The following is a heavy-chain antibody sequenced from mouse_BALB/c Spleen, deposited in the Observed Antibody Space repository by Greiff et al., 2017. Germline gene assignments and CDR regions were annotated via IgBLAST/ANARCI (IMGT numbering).Heavy chain of an antibody. J-gene: IGHJ4*01. CDR3: TRITTVGARAMDY. CDR2: INPSNGGT. CDR1: GYTFTSYY. V-gene: IGHV1-53*01. Sequence: VQLQQSGAELVKPGASVKLSCKASGYTFTSYYMYWVKQRPGQGLEWIGEINPSNGGTNFNEKFKSKATLTVDKSSSTAYMELRSLTSEDSAVYYCTRITTVGARAMDYWGQGTSVTVSS. D-gene: IGHD1-1*01.